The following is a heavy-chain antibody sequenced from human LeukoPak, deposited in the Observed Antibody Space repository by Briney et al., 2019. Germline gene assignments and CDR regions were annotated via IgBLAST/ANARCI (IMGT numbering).Heavy chain of an antibody. D-gene: IGHD3-22*01. CDR1: GGTFSSYA. Sequence: GASVKVSCKASGGTFSSYAISWVRQAPGQGLEWMGRIIPILGIANYAQKFQGRVTITADKSTSTAYMELSSLRSEDTAVYYCARGYYDSSGYFGYWGQGTLVTVSS. CDR3: ARGYYDSSGYFGY. V-gene: IGHV1-69*04. J-gene: IGHJ4*02. CDR2: IIPILGIA.